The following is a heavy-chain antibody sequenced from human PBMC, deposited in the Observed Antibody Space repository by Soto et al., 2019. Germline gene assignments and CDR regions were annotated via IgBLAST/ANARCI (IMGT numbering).Heavy chain of an antibody. CDR3: AKPLYYDFWSGSPPFFGS. J-gene: IGHJ4*02. V-gene: IGHV3-23*01. CDR1: GFTFSSYA. CDR2: ISGSAYTT. Sequence: GGSLRLSCAASGFTFSSYAMGWVRQAPGKGLEWVSVISGSAYTTYYADSVKGRFTVSRDNSKNTLYLQMNSLTADDTAVYYCAKPLYYDFWSGSPPFFGSWGQGKLVTVSS. D-gene: IGHD3-3*01.